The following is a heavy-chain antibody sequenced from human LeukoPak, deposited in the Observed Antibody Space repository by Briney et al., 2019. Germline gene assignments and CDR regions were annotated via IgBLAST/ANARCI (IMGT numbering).Heavy chain of an antibody. J-gene: IGHJ4*02. V-gene: IGHV4-30-4*01. CDR1: GGSISSGDYY. D-gene: IGHD6-13*01. CDR3: ARVSSSWTFDY. CDR2: IYYSGST. Sequence: SETLSLTCTVSGGSISSGDYYWSWIRQPPGKGLEWIRYIYYSGSTYYNPSLKSRVTISVDTSKNQFSLKLSSVTAADTAVYYCARVSSSWTFDYWGQGTLVTVSS.